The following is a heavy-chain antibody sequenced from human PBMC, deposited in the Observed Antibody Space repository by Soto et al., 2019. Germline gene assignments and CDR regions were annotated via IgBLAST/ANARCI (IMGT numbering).Heavy chain of an antibody. D-gene: IGHD1-26*01. CDR2: INPSGGST. CDR1: GYTFTSYY. Sequence: GASVKVSCKASGYTFTSYYMHWVRQAPGQGLEWMGIINPSGGSTSYAQKFQGRVTMTGDTSTSTVYMELSSLRSEDTAVYYCASSYSEMATIDYWGQGTLVTVSS. J-gene: IGHJ4*02. V-gene: IGHV1-46*01. CDR3: ASSYSEMATIDY.